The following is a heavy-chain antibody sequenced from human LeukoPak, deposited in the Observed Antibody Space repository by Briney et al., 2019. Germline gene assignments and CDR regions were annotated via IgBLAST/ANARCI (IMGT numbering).Heavy chain of an antibody. CDR3: ARDHSNDFWSGSGPLYYMNV. V-gene: IGHV1-46*01. J-gene: IGHJ6*03. CDR1: GYTLTELS. D-gene: IGHD3-3*01. CDR2: INPSGGST. Sequence: ASVKVSCKVSGYTLTELSMHWVRQAPGQGLEWMGIINPSGGSTSYAQKFQGRVTMTRDMSTSTVYMELSRLRSDDTAVYYCARDHSNDFWSGSGPLYYMNVWGKGTTVTVSS.